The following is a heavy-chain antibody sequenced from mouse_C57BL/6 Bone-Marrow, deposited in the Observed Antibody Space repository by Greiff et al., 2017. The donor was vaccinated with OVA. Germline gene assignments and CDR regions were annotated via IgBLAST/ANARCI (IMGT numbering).Heavy chain of an antibody. J-gene: IGHJ3*01. Sequence: QVQLQQPGAELVKPGASVKLSCKASGYTFTSYWMHWVKQRPGQGLEWIEMIHPNSGSTNYNEKFKSKATLTVDKSSSTAYMQLSSLTSEDSAVYYCARSWLLSFAYWGQGTLVTVSA. CDR1: GYTFTSYW. D-gene: IGHD2-3*01. V-gene: IGHV1-64*01. CDR2: IHPNSGST. CDR3: ARSWLLSFAY.